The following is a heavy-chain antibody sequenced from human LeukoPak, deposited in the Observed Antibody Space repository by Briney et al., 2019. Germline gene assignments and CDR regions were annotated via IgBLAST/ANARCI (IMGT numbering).Heavy chain of an antibody. J-gene: IGHJ4*02. Sequence: GGSLRLSCAASGFTFSDYYMSWIRQAPGKGLEWVSYISSSGSTIYYADSVKGRFTISRDNAKNSLYLQMNSLRAEDTAVYYCAISGDTAMVSHLDYWGQGTLVTVSS. CDR1: GFTFSDYY. CDR3: AISGDTAMVSHLDY. V-gene: IGHV3-11*04. CDR2: ISSSGSTI. D-gene: IGHD5-18*01.